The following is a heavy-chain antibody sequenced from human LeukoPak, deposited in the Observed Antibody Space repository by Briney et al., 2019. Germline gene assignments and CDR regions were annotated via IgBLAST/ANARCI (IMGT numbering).Heavy chain of an antibody. CDR3: TTDVRQQQLVRSF. CDR2: IKTKTDGGTT. CDR1: GFTFSDYY. D-gene: IGHD6-13*01. J-gene: IGHJ4*02. V-gene: IGHV3-15*01. Sequence: PGGSLRLSCAASGFTFSDYYMSWIRQAPGKGLEWVGRIKTKTDGGTTDYSAPVKGRFTISRDDSKNTLYLQMNSLKTEDTAVYYCTTDVRQQQLVRSFWGQGTLVTVSS.